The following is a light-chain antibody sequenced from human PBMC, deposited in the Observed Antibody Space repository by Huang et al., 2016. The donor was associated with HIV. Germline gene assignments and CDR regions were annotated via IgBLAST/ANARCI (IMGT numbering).Light chain of an antibody. J-gene: IGKJ1*01. CDR2: GPS. V-gene: IGKV3-20*01. CDR1: QSVDSGY. Sequence: VLTQSPGSVSVSLGDRVTVSCRASQSVDSGYLAWYQQKAGQSPRLLVYGPSSRASGIPSRVRGSGSGTEFTLTISRLEPEDFGVYYCHQYGSSKATFGQGTKVDI. CDR3: HQYGSSKAT.